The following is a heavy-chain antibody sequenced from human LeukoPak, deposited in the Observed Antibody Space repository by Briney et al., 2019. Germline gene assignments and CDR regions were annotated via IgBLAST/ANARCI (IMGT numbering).Heavy chain of an antibody. CDR1: GGSISSGDYY. CDR2: IYYSGST. D-gene: IGHD2-8*02. CDR3: ARDYVVDSTLVAFFDY. J-gene: IGHJ4*02. Sequence: PSETLSLTCTVSGGSISSGDYYWSWIRQHPGKGLEWIGYIYYSGSTYYNPSLKSRVTISVDTSKNQFSLKLSSVTAADTAVYYCARDYVVDSTLVAFFDYWGQGMLVTVSS. V-gene: IGHV4-31*03.